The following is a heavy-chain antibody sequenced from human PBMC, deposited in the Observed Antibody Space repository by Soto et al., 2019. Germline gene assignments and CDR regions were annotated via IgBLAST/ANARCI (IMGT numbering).Heavy chain of an antibody. CDR1: GFTFSNYA. D-gene: IGHD5-12*01. CDR2: LSGSGGST. V-gene: IGHV3-23*01. J-gene: IGHJ5*02. Sequence: EVQLLESGGGLVQPGGSLRLSCAASGFTFSNYAMSWVRQAPGKGLEWVSTLSGSGGSTYYADSVKGRFTISRDNSKNTLYLQMDSLRAEDTAVYYCAKDTVSVATPSFDPWGQGTLVTVSS. CDR3: AKDTVSVATPSFDP.